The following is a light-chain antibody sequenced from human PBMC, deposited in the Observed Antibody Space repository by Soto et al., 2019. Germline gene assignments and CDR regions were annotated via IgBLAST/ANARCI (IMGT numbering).Light chain of an antibody. CDR2: DVS. Sequence: QSALTQPASVSGSPGQSIAISCTGTSSDVGGYNYVSWYQQHPGKAPKLMIYDVSNRPSGISTRFSGSKSGNTASLTISGPQAEDEADYYCCSYTTSSTYVFGTGTKLTVL. CDR3: CSYTTSSTYV. V-gene: IGLV2-14*03. J-gene: IGLJ1*01. CDR1: SSDVGGYNY.